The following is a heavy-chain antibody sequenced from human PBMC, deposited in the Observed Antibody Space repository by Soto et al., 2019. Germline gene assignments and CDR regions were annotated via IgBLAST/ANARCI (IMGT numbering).Heavy chain of an antibody. CDR2: ISVSGGST. V-gene: IGHV3-23*01. CDR3: AKGNVVVVAAGDAFDI. Sequence: PGGSLRLSCAASGFTFSSYAMSWVRQAPGKGLEWVSAISVSGGSTYYADSVKGRFTISRDNSKNTLYLQMNSLRAEDTAVYYCAKGNVVVVAAGDAFDIWGQGTMVTVSS. D-gene: IGHD2-15*01. CDR1: GFTFSSYA. J-gene: IGHJ3*02.